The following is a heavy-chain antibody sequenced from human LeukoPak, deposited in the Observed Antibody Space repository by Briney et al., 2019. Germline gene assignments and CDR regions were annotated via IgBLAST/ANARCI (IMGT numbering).Heavy chain of an antibody. CDR3: ARGTQYYYDSSGYPGGY. V-gene: IGHV1-18*01. CDR2: ISAYNGNT. D-gene: IGHD3-22*01. Sequence: ASVKVSRKASGYTFTSYGISWVRQAPGQGLEWMGWISAYNGNTNYAQKLQGRVTMTTDTSTSTAYMELRSLRSDDTAVYYCARGTQYYYDSSGYPGGYWGQGTLVTVSS. J-gene: IGHJ4*02. CDR1: GYTFTSYG.